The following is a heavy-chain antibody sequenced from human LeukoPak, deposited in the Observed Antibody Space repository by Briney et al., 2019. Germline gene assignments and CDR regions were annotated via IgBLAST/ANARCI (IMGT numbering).Heavy chain of an antibody. CDR1: GFTFSSYA. V-gene: IGHV3-23*01. D-gene: IGHD2-2*01. J-gene: IGHJ4*02. CDR2: ISGSGCSA. CDR3: AKGSRAYQLLSFLAY. Sequence: GGSLRLSCAASGFTFSSYAMSWVRQAPGKGLEWVSAISGSGCSAYYADSVKGRFTISRDNSKNTLYLQMNSLRAEDTAVYYCAKGSRAYQLLSFLAYWGQGTLVTVSS.